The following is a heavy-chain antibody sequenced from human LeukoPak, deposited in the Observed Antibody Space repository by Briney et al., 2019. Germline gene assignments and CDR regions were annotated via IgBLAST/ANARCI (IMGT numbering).Heavy chain of an antibody. V-gene: IGHV4-59*01. CDR2: IYYSGST. CDR3: ARYTTVTDWYFDL. Sequence: SETLSLTCTVSGGSISSYYWSWIRQPPGKGLEWIGYIYYSGSTNYNPSLKSRVTISVDTSKNQFSLKLSSVTAADTAVYYCARYTTVTDWYFDLWGRGTLVTVSS. J-gene: IGHJ2*01. CDR1: GGSISSYY. D-gene: IGHD4-17*01.